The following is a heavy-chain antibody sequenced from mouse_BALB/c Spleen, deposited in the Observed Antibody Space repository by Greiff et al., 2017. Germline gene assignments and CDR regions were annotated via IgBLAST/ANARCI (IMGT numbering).Heavy chain of an antibody. Sequence: EVKLQESGPGLVKPSQSLSLTCTVTGYSITSDYAWNWIRQFPGNKLEWMGYISYSGSTSYNPSLKSRISITRDTSKNQFFLQLNSVTTEDTATYYCAREAYGNWYFDVWGAGTTVTVSS. J-gene: IGHJ1*01. V-gene: IGHV3-2*02. D-gene: IGHD2-1*01. CDR3: AREAYGNWYFDV. CDR2: ISYSGST. CDR1: GYSITSDYA.